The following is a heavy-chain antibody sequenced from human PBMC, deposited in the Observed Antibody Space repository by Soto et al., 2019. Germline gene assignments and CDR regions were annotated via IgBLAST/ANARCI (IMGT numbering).Heavy chain of an antibody. J-gene: IGHJ6*03. V-gene: IGHV1-18*01. CDR3: ARDGEVANGLFYMDV. CDR2: ISAYNGNT. D-gene: IGHD2-8*01. Sequence: GASVKLSCKDSGDTFTSYGISWVRQAPGQGLEWMGWISAYNGNTNYAQKLQGRVTMTTDTSTSTAYMELRSLRSDDTAVYYCARDGEVANGLFYMDVWGKGTTVTVSS. CDR1: GDTFTSYG.